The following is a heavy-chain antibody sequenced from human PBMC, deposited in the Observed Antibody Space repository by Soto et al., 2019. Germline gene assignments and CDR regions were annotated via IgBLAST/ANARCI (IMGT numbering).Heavy chain of an antibody. Sequence: EVHLLESGGVLVQTGESLRLSCETSGFTFTNCVMTWVRQPPGKRLEWVSVITTNGHTDYADSVKGRFTISRDNSKNTVYLQINSLRAEDTAIYYCAKGLLNGRWYAADWGQGTLVTVSS. D-gene: IGHD6-13*01. V-gene: IGHV3-23*01. J-gene: IGHJ4*02. CDR3: AKGLLNGRWYAAD. CDR1: GFTFTNCV. CDR2: ITTNGHT.